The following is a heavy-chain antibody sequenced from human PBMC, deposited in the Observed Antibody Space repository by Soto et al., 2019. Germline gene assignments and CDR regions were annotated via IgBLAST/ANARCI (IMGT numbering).Heavy chain of an antibody. Sequence: GESLKISCRGSGFTFTNYWIAWVRQMPGKGLEWVGIVWPGDSDVRYSPSFQGQVTISADKSISAAYLQWSTLKASDTAVYFCARLLLTTSFFDLWGQGTLVTGSS. CDR2: VWPGDSDV. CDR3: ARLLLTTSFFDL. CDR1: GFTFTNYW. D-gene: IGHD4-17*01. V-gene: IGHV5-51*01. J-gene: IGHJ4*02.